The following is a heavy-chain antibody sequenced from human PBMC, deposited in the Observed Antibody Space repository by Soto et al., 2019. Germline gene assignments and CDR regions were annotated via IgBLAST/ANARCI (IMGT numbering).Heavy chain of an antibody. D-gene: IGHD5-18*01. CDR2: ISGTGGRT. CDR3: ARDYSSYGPFDY. Sequence: GGSLRLSCAASGFTFSSYAMSWVRQAPGKGLEWVSSISGTGGRTYYADSVKGRFTVSRDNAKNSLYLQMNSLRAEDTAVYYCARDYSSYGPFDYWGQGTLVTVSS. J-gene: IGHJ4*02. V-gene: IGHV3-23*01. CDR1: GFTFSSYA.